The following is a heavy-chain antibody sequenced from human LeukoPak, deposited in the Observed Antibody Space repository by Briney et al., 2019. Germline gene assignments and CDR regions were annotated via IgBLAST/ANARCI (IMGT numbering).Heavy chain of an antibody. V-gene: IGHV3-7*03. CDR1: GFTFSSRDW. CDR2: IKEDGSEK. J-gene: IGHJ4*02. Sequence: GGSLRLSCVASGFTFSSRDWMTWVRQTPGKGLEWVANIKEDGSEKYYVDSVKGRFTISRDNAKNSLSLQMNSLRAEDTAAYYCARSGLNRFDYWGQGTLVTVSS. CDR3: ARSGLNRFDY. D-gene: IGHD2-15*01.